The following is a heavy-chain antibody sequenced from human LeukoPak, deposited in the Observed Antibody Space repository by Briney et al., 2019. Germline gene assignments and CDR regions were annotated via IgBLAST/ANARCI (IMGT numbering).Heavy chain of an antibody. CDR2: VKSKSAGETK. CDR1: GFSISNDW. CDR3: TLIQGWGSGSYYRDF. D-gene: IGHD3-10*01. J-gene: IGHJ4*02. V-gene: IGHV3-15*01. Sequence: GGSLRLSCAASGFSISNDWMHWVRQAPGKGLEWVARVKSKSAGETKEYAAPVKGRFPISRHDSKNTLYLQMNSLKTEDTAVYYCTLIQGWGSGSYYRDFWGQGTLVTVSS.